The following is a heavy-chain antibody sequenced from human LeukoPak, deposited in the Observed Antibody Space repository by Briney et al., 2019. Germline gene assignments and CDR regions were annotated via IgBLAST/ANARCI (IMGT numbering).Heavy chain of an antibody. V-gene: IGHV3-7*01. CDR3: ASNVWG. CDR1: GFTFSSYW. CDR2: IKHDGSDK. D-gene: IGHD3-16*01. Sequence: LGGSLRLSCAASGFTFSSYWMTWVRQAPGMGLEWVAYIKHDGSDKTYADSVKGRYTISRDNAKNSLYLLMNSLTAEDTAVYYCASNVWGWGQGTLVTVSS. J-gene: IGHJ4*02.